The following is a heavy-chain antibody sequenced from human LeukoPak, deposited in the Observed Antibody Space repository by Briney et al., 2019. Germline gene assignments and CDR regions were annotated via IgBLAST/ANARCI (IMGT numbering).Heavy chain of an antibody. CDR3: AKSPDYYDSSGYYYGFDY. J-gene: IGHJ4*02. CDR1: GFTFSGYT. D-gene: IGHD3-22*01. Sequence: PGRSLRLSCAASGFTFSGYTMHWVRQAPGKGLEWVAFISSDGRYKSHADSVKGRFTISRDNSKNTLYLQMNSLRAEDTAVYYCAKSPDYYDSSGYYYGFDYWGQGTLVTVSS. CDR2: ISSDGRYK. V-gene: IGHV3-30-3*02.